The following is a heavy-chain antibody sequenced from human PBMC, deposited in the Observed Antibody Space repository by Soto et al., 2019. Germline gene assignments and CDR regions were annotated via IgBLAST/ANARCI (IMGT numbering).Heavy chain of an antibody. Sequence: PGGSLRLSCAASGFTFTDYYMAWIRQAPGKGLEWVSYISSSGSTIYYADSVKGRFTISRDNAKTSLYLQMNSLRAEDTAVYYCARGVYSGYGFDHWGQGTLVTVSS. V-gene: IGHV3-11*01. J-gene: IGHJ4*02. CDR1: GFTFTDYY. D-gene: IGHD5-12*01. CDR3: ARGVYSGYGFDH. CDR2: ISSSGSTI.